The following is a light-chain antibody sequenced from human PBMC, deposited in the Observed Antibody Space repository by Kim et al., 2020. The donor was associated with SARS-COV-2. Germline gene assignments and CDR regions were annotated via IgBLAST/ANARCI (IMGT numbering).Light chain of an antibody. J-gene: IGLJ2*01. CDR2: YDS. V-gene: IGLV3-21*04. CDR1: NVGSKS. CDR3: QVWDSSSDHVV. Sequence: APGKEARITCGGSNVGSKSVHWYEQKPGQAPVLVIYYDSDRPSGIPERFSGSNSGNTATLTISRVEAGVEADYYCQVWDSSSDHVVFGGGTQLTVL.